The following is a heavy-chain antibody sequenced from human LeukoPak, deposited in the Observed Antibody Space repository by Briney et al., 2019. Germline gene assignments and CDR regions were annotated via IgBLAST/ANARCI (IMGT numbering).Heavy chain of an antibody. CDR1: GFTFKNAW. J-gene: IGHJ5*02. CDR3: TTFTVVVIAASPFS. Sequence: GGSLRLSCAASGFTFKNAWMNWVRQAPGKGLEWVGLIKSKSDGGSTDYAAPVKGRFTISRDDSNNVLYLQMNSLKIEDTAIYYCTTFTVVVIAASPFSWGQGTLVTVSS. V-gene: IGHV3-15*07. D-gene: IGHD2-21*01. CDR2: IKSKSDGGST.